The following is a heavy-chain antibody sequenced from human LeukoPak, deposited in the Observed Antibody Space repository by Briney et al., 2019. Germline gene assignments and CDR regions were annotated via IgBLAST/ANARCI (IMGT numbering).Heavy chain of an antibody. CDR3: ARGGITMILADDYYYYMDV. J-gene: IGHJ6*03. D-gene: IGHD3-22*01. CDR2: MNPNSGNT. Sequence: ASVKVSCKASGYTFTSYDINWVRQATGQGLEWMGWMNPNSGNTGYAQKFQGRVTMTRNTSISTAYMELSSLRSEDTAVYYCARGGITMILADDYYYYMDVWGKGTTVTISS. V-gene: IGHV1-8*01. CDR1: GYTFTSYD.